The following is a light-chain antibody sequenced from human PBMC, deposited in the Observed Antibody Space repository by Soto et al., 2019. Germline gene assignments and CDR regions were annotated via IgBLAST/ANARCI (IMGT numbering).Light chain of an antibody. Sequence: QSVLTQPRSVSGSPGQSVTISCTGTGSDVGDYDFVSWYQQYPGEAPRVMIYDVTKRPSGVPDRFSASKSGNTASLTISGLQAEDEADYYCCSYAGSYTRYVFGSGTRSP. V-gene: IGLV2-11*01. CDR1: GSDVGDYDF. CDR3: CSYAGSYTRYV. J-gene: IGLJ1*01. CDR2: DVT.